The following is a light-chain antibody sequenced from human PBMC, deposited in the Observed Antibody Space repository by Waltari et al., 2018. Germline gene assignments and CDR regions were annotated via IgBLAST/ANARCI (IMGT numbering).Light chain of an antibody. Sequence: NFMLPQPHSVSESPGKTVTISCTRSSGSIASNYLQRHKQRPRSAPPAVIYEDNQSPPGVPDRFSGSIDSSSNSASLTISGLKTEDEADYYCQSYDNRNHWVFGGGTKLTVL. CDR1: SGSIASNY. V-gene: IGLV6-57*03. CDR3: QSYDNRNHWV. J-gene: IGLJ3*02. CDR2: EDN.